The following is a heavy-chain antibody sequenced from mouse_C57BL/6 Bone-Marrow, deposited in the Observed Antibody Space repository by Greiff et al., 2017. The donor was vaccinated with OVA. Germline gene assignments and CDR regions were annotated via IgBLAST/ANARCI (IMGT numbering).Heavy chain of an antibody. Sequence: EVQGVESGGGLVKPGGSLKLSCAASGFTFSDYGMHWVRQAPEKGLEWVAYISSGSSTLYYADTVKGRFTISRDNAKNTLFLQMTSLRSEDTAMYYCARGYLYYAMYYWGQGTSVTVSS. CDR1: GFTFSDYG. CDR2: ISSGSSTL. CDR3: ARGYLYYAMYY. J-gene: IGHJ4*01. D-gene: IGHD5-1*01. V-gene: IGHV5-17*01.